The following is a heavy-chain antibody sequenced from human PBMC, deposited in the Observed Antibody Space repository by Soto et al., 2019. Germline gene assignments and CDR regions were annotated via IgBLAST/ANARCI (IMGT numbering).Heavy chain of an antibody. D-gene: IGHD6-19*01. CDR3: ARELGSGWNYNYFDY. J-gene: IGHJ4*02. CDR1: GVSISSYY. Sequence: SETLSLTCTVSGVSISSYYWSWIRQPPGKGLEWIGYIYYSGSTNYNPSLKSRVTISVDTSKNQFSLKLSSVTAADTAVYYCARELGSGWNYNYFDYWGQGTLVTVSS. V-gene: IGHV4-59*01. CDR2: IYYSGST.